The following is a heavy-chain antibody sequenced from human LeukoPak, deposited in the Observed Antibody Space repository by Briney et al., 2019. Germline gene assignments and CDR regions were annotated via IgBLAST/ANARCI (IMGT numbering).Heavy chain of an antibody. J-gene: IGHJ4*02. V-gene: IGHV3-74*01. D-gene: IGHD1-14*01. CDR1: GFTFSSYW. CDR2: TNSDASST. Sequence: SGGSLRLSCAASGFTFSSYWMHWVRQAPGKGLVWVSRTNSDASSTTYADSVKGRFTISRDNAKNTLYLQMNSLRAEDTAVYYCARDNRPFKYWGQGTLVTVSS. CDR3: ARDNRPFKY.